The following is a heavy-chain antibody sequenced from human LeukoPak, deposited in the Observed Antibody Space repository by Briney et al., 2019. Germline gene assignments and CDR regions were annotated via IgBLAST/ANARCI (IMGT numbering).Heavy chain of an antibody. CDR1: GGTFSSYA. J-gene: IGHJ4*02. CDR3: AGGNYDFWSGYYSYFDY. Sequence: EASVKVSCKASGGTFSSYAISWVRQAPGQGLEWMGGIIPIFGTANYAQKFQGRVTITTDESTSTAYMELSSLRSEDTAVYYCAGGNYDFWSGYYSYFDYWGQGTLVTVSS. CDR2: IIPIFGTA. V-gene: IGHV1-69*05. D-gene: IGHD3-3*01.